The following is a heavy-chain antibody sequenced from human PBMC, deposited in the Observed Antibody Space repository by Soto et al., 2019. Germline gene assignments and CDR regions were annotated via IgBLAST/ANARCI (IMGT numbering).Heavy chain of an antibody. CDR2: IIPIFGTA. V-gene: IGHV1-69*06. CDR3: ARDPGYSSGWTHDAFDI. D-gene: IGHD6-19*01. CDR1: GGTFSSYA. Sequence: SVKVSCKASGGTFSSYAISWVRQAPGQGLEWMGGIIPIFGTANYAQKFQGRVTITADKSTSTAYMELSSLRSEDTAVYYCARDPGYSSGWTHDAFDIWGQGTMVTV. J-gene: IGHJ3*02.